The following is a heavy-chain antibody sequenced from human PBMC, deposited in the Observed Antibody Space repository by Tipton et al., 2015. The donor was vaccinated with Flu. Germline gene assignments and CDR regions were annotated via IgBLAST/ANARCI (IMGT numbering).Heavy chain of an antibody. CDR1: GDSVRSSNYY. Sequence: GLVKPSETLSLTCGVPGDSVRSSNYYWGWIRQPPGKGLEWIGNTFHSGNTYLNPSLKSRVTISIDTSKNQFSLKLSSVTAAETAVYYCARRDYSNYVSEPQNWFDPWGQGALVTVSS. CDR3: ARRDYSNYVSEPQNWFDP. D-gene: IGHD4-11*01. CDR2: TFHSGNT. J-gene: IGHJ5*02. V-gene: IGHV4-39*07.